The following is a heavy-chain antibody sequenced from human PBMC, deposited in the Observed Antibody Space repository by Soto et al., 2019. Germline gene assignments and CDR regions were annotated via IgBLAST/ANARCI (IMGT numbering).Heavy chain of an antibody. CDR1: GVTFSSYS. V-gene: IGHV3-48*02. J-gene: IGHJ5*02. CDR2: ISSSSSTI. CDR3: ARESSSYNWFDP. D-gene: IGHD6-13*01. Sequence: GGSLRLSCAASGVTFSSYSMNWVRQAPGKGLEWVSYISSSSSTIYYADSVKGRFTISRDNAKNSLYLQMNSLRDEDTAVYYCARESSSYNWFDPWGQGTLVTVSS.